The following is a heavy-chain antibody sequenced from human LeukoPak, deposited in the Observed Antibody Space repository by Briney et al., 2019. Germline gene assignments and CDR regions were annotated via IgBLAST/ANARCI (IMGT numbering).Heavy chain of an antibody. Sequence: GGSLRLSCAASGFTFSNAWMNWVRQAPGKGLEWVGRIKSKADGGTTDYAAPVKGRFSISRDDTKNTLYLQLNSLKTEDTAVYYCAKDRYKQWLANWFDPWGQGTLVTVSS. CDR1: GFTFSNAW. D-gene: IGHD6-19*01. J-gene: IGHJ5*02. CDR2: IKSKADGGTT. CDR3: AKDRYKQWLANWFDP. V-gene: IGHV3-15*07.